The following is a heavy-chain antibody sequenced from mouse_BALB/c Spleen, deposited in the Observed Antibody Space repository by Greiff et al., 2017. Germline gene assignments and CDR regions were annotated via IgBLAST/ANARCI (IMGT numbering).Heavy chain of an antibody. J-gene: IGHJ2*01. CDR1: GFSLTSYG. V-gene: IGHV2-9*02. CDR2: IWAGGST. D-gene: IGHD4-1*01. Sequence: VKLVESGPGLVAPSQSLSITCTVSGFSLTSYGVHWVRRPPGKGLEWLGVIWAGGSTNYNSALMSRLSISKDNSKSQVFLKMNSLQTDDTAMYYCARASANWAGDFDYWGQGTTLTVSS. CDR3: ARASANWAGDFDY.